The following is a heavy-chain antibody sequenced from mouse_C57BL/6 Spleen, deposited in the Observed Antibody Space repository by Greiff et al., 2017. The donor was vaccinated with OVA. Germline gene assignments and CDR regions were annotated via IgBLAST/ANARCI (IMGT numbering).Heavy chain of an antibody. J-gene: IGHJ1*03. CDR2: ISDGGSYT. CDR1: GFTFSSYA. CDR3: ARAGTGWYFDV. D-gene: IGHD4-1*01. V-gene: IGHV5-4*03. Sequence: EVKLMESGGGLVKPGGSLKLSCAASGFTFSSYAMSWVRQTPEKRLEWVATISDGGSYTYYPDNVKGRFTISRDNAKNNLYLQMSHLKSEDTAMYYCARAGTGWYFDVWGTGTTVTVSS.